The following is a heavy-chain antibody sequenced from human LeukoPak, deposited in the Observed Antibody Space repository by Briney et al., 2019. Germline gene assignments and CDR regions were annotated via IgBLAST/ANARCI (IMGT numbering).Heavy chain of an antibody. J-gene: IGHJ5*02. CDR1: GFTFSTYN. D-gene: IGHD3-22*01. V-gene: IGHV3-48*01. Sequence: GGSLRLSCAASGFTFSTYNINWVRQAPGKGLEWVSYISSSGTTTYYADSVRGRFTISRDNAKNSVYLQMISLRAEDTAVYHCARGGDSSGYYVWFDPWGQGTLVTVSS. CDR3: ARGGDSSGYYVWFDP. CDR2: ISSSGTTT.